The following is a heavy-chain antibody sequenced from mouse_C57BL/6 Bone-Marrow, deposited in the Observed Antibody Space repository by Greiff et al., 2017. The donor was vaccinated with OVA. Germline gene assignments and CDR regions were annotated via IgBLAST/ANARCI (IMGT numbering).Heavy chain of an antibody. D-gene: IGHD2-12*01. CDR2: IDPANGHT. CDR3: ARRECYYKVMDY. V-gene: IGHV14-3*01. J-gene: IGHJ4*01. CDR1: GFNITNTY. Sequence: EVQLQQSVAELVRPGASVKLSCTASGFNITNTYMHWVKQRPEQGLEWIGRIDPANGHTNYAPKFQGKATLTADKSSTTAYLQLSSLTSEDTAIYYCARRECYYKVMDYWGQGTSVTVSS.